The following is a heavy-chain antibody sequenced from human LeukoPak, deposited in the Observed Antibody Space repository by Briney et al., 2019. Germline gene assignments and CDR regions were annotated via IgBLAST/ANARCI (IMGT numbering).Heavy chain of an antibody. CDR1: GGSISSYY. D-gene: IGHD3-16*02. CDR2: IYYSGST. J-gene: IGHJ4*02. V-gene: IGHV4-59*01. CDR3: AREQDYDYVWGSYRTFDY. Sequence: SETLSLTCTVSGGSISSYYWSWIRQPPGNGLEWIGYIYYSGSTNYNPSLKSRVTISLDTSKNQFSLKLSSVTAADTAVYYCAREQDYDYVWGSYRTFDYWGQGTLVTVSS.